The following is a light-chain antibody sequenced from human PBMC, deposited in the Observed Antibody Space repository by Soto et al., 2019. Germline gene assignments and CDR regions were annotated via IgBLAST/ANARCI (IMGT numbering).Light chain of an antibody. CDR1: SSDIGAYNY. V-gene: IGLV2-14*03. CDR3: SSYTVSSAPVI. J-gene: IGLJ2*01. Sequence: QSVLTQPASVSGSPGQSITISCSGTSSDIGAYNYVSWYQQHPDKAPKLIIFDVTNRPSGVSDRFSGSKSGNTASLTISGLQVEDEADYYCSSYTVSSAPVIFGVGTKVTVL. CDR2: DVT.